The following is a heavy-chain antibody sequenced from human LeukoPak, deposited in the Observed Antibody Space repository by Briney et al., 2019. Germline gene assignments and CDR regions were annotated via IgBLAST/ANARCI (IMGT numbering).Heavy chain of an antibody. V-gene: IGHV3-11*06. CDR1: GFTFSDYY. CDR3: ARVGSTVAAGTPDY. D-gene: IGHD6-13*01. Sequence: GGSLRLSCAASGFTFSDYYMSWIRQAPGKGLEWVSYISGSGSHTTYADSVRGRFTISRDNAKNSLSLQVYSLRADDTAVYYCARVGSTVAAGTPDYWGQGTLVTVSS. CDR2: ISGSGSHT. J-gene: IGHJ4*02.